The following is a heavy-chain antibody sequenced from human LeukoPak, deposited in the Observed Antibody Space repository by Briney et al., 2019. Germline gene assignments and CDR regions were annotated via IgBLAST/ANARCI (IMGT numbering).Heavy chain of an antibody. CDR1: GYTFTSYD. V-gene: IGHV1-8*03. Sequence: ASVKVSCKASGYTFTSYDINWVRQATGQGLEWMGWMNPNSGNTGYAQKFQGRVTITRNTSISTAYMELSSLRSEDTAVYYGAGSTVGAAYYFDYWGQGTLVTVSS. J-gene: IGHJ4*02. D-gene: IGHD1-26*01. CDR2: MNPNSGNT. CDR3: AGSTVGAAYYFDY.